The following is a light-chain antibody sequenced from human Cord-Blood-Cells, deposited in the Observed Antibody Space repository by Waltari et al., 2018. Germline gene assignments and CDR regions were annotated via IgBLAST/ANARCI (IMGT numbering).Light chain of an antibody. J-gene: IGLJ2*01. CDR3: CSYAGSSTHVV. V-gene: IGLV2-23*01. CDR1: SSHVGRSNL. CDR2: EGS. Sequence: QSAPPPPASVSGSPGQSITTSCTGPSSHVGRSNLDLWYQQHPGKPPKLMTYEGSKRPSGVSNRVSGSKSGNTASRTISGLRAEDEAEYYCCSYAGSSTHVVFGGGTKLTGL.